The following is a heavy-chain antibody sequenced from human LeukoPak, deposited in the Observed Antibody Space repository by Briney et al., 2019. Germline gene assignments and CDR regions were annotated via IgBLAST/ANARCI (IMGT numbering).Heavy chain of an antibody. CDR3: ARVSGRYFDWPTEAYYFDY. Sequence: GGSLRLSCAASGFTFSSYGMRWVRQAPGKGLEWVAVIWYDGSNKYYADSVKGRFTISRDNSKNTLYLQMNSLRAEDTAVYYCARVSGRYFDWPTEAYYFDYWGQGTLVTVSS. V-gene: IGHV3-33*01. CDR2: IWYDGSNK. D-gene: IGHD3-9*01. CDR1: GFTFSSYG. J-gene: IGHJ4*02.